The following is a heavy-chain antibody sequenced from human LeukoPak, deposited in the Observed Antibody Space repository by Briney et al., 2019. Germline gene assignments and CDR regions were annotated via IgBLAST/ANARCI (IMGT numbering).Heavy chain of an antibody. D-gene: IGHD6-19*01. CDR3: ARGHSSGFGN. Sequence: VASVKVSCKASGYSFTSHYIHWVRQAPGQGLEWMGIINPSRGSTSYAQKFQGRVTVTRDTSTSTVYMDLSSLGSEDTAVYYCARGHSSGFGNWGQGTLVTVSS. J-gene: IGHJ4*02. CDR1: GYSFTSHY. CDR2: INPSRGST. V-gene: IGHV1-46*01.